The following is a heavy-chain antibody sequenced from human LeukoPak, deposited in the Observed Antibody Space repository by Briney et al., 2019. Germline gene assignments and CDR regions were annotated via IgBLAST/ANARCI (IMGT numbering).Heavy chain of an antibody. CDR1: GLTFSDYS. Sequence: GGSLRLSCAASGLTFSDYSMSWVRQAPGKGLEWISYIGIDSGNTNYADSVKGRFTISGDKAKNSLYLQMNSLRVEDTAVYYCARDYKYAFDNWGQGTLVTVSS. CDR2: IGIDSGNT. CDR3: ARDYKYAFDN. V-gene: IGHV3-11*06. J-gene: IGHJ4*02. D-gene: IGHD5-24*01.